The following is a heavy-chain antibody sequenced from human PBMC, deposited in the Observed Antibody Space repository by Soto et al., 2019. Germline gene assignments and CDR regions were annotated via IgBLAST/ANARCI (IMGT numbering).Heavy chain of an antibody. D-gene: IGHD5-18*01. J-gene: IGHJ4*02. CDR2: IYSSGST. CDR1: GGSISNYY. Sequence: PSETLSLTCTVSGGSISNYYWSWLGQPPGKGLEWIGYIYSSGSTHYNPSLQSRVTISADTSKNQVSLKVRSVTAADTAVYYCARDHPHSYGVYYFDYWGQGTPVTVSS. CDR3: ARDHPHSYGVYYFDY. V-gene: IGHV4-59*01.